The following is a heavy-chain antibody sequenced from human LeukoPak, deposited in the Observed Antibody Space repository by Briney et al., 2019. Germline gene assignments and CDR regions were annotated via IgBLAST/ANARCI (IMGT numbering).Heavy chain of an antibody. J-gene: IGHJ4*02. CDR2: IIPIFGTA. Sequence: SVKVSCKASGGTFSSYAISWVRQAPGQGLEWMGGIIPIFGTANYAQKFQGRVTITADGSTSTAYMELSSLRSEDTAVYYCARGELLREYYFDYWGQGTLVTVSS. CDR3: ARGELLREYYFDY. CDR1: GGTFSSYA. D-gene: IGHD1-26*01. V-gene: IGHV1-69*13.